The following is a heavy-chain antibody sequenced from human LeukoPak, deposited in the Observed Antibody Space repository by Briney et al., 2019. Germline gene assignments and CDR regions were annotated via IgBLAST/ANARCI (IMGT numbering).Heavy chain of an antibody. D-gene: IGHD1-26*01. CDR3: ARDEKIVGASGQDY. CDR2: INTDGGDT. J-gene: IGHJ4*02. V-gene: IGHV3-74*01. Sequence: PGGSLRLSCAASGFTFGSYWMHWVRQAPGKGLVWVSHINTDGGDTIYADSVKGRFTISRDNAKNTLFLQMNSLRAEDTAVYYCARDEKIVGASGQDYWGQGTLVTVSS. CDR1: GFTFGSYW.